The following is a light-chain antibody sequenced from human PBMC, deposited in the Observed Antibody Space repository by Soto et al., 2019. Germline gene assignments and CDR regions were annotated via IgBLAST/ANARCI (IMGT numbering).Light chain of an antibody. CDR1: QGISSA. CDR3: QQFDTYPLT. Sequence: AIQLTQSPSSLSASVGDRVTITCRASQGISSAFAWYQQKPGKVPKLLINDASSLESGVPSRFTGSGSGTDFTLTISSLQPEDFATYYCQQFDTYPLTFGQGTRLEIK. CDR2: DAS. J-gene: IGKJ5*01. V-gene: IGKV1-13*02.